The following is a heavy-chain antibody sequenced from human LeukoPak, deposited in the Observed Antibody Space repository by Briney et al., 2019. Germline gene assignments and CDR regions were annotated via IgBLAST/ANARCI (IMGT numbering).Heavy chain of an antibody. V-gene: IGHV3-30-3*01. CDR3: ARRPPPYSYSSNWLSPDY. CDR1: GFTFSSYA. CDR2: ISYDGSNK. J-gene: IGHJ4*02. D-gene: IGHD6-13*01. Sequence: GRSLRLSCAASGFTFSSYAMHWVRQAPGKGLEWVAGISYDGSNKYYADSVKGRFTISRDTSKNTLYLQMNSLRAEDTAVYYCARRPPPYSYSSNWLSPDYWGQGTLVTVSS.